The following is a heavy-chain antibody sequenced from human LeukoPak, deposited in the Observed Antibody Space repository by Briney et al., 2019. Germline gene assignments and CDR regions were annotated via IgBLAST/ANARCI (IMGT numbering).Heavy chain of an antibody. CDR1: GGSFSGYY. CDR2: INHSGST. J-gene: IGHJ6*02. V-gene: IGHV4-34*01. CDR3: ARWSAYSSSWYVNYGMDV. D-gene: IGHD6-13*01. Sequence: SETLSLTCAVYGGSFSGYYWSCIRQPPGKGLEWIGEINHSGSTNYNPSLKSRVTISVDTSKNQFSLKVSSVTAADTAVYYCARWSAYSSSWYVNYGMDVWGQGTTVTVSS.